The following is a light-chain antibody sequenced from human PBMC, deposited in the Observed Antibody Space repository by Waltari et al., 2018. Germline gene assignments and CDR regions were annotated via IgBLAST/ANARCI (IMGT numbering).Light chain of an antibody. J-gene: IGLJ2*01. V-gene: IGLV4-69*01. CDR1: SGHSAYA. Sequence: QVVLTQSPSASAYLGASVKLTCTQSSGHSAYAIAWQQQQPEKGPRYLMKVNSGGRHIKGDGIPDRFSGSSSGADRYLAISSLQSEDEADYYCQTWDNVNHVIFGGGTKLTVL. CDR3: QTWDNVNHVI. CDR2: VNSGGRH.